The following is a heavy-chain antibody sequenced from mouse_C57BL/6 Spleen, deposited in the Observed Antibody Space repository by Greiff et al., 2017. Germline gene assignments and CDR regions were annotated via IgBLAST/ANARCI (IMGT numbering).Heavy chain of an antibody. J-gene: IGHJ2*01. D-gene: IGHD2-12*01. CDR1: GYTFTSYW. Sequence: QVQLQQPGAELVMPGASVKLSCKASGYTFTSYWMHWVKQRPGQGLEWIGEIDPSDSYTNYNQKFKGKSTLTVDKSSSTAYMQLSRLTSEDSAVYYCARGDYIDYWGQGTTLTVSS. CDR3: ARGDYIDY. CDR2: IDPSDSYT. V-gene: IGHV1-69*01.